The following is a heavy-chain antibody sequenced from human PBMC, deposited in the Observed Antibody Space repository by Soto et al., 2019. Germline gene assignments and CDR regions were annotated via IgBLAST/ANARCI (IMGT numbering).Heavy chain of an antibody. CDR3: ARLSQTSGNWALDY. CDR2: IYYSGST. V-gene: IGHV4-59*01. J-gene: IGHJ4*02. Sequence: QVQLQESGPGLVKPSETLSLTCTVSGASISSYYWSWIRQPPGKGLEWIGYIYYSGSTNYNPSLKSRVTISGETSKNQCSLKVSSVTATETAVYYCARLSQTSGNWALDYWGQGTLVTVSS. CDR1: GASISSYY. D-gene: IGHD7-27*01.